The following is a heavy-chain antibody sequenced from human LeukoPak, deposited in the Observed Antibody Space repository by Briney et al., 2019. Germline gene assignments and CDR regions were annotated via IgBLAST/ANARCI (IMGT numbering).Heavy chain of an antibody. V-gene: IGHV3-13*01. CDR1: GFTFSSYD. CDR3: ARETREGYFDY. D-gene: IGHD1-26*01. Sequence: PGGSLRLSCAASGFTFSSYDMHWVRQPTGKGLERVSTIGTAGDTNYPGSVKGRFTISRENAKHSLYLQMNSLRAGDTAVYYCARETREGYFDYWGQGTLVTVPS. CDR2: IGTAGDT. J-gene: IGHJ4*02.